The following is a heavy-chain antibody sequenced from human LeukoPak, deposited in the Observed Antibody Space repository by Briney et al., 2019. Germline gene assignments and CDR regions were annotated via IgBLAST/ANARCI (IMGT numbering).Heavy chain of an antibody. J-gene: IGHJ5*02. CDR3: ARSYYYGSGSYYQNWFDP. D-gene: IGHD3-10*01. V-gene: IGHV4-39*01. CDR2: IHYTGST. CDR1: GGSISSSSYY. Sequence: SETLSLTCTVSGGSISSSSYYWGWLRQPPGKGLEWIGRIHYTGSTYYNPSLKSRVTISVDTSKNQFSLKLSSVTAADTAVYYCARSYYYGSGSYYQNWFDPWGQGTLVTVSS.